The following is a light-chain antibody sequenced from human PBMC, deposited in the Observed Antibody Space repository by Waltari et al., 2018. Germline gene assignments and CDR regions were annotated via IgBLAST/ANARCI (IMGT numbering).Light chain of an antibody. CDR1: QGVNVY. J-gene: IGKJ1*01. Sequence: IQLTQSPSSLSASVGDRVTIICRASQGVNVYLAWYQQKPGKAPKLLIYAASTLQSGVSSRFSGSGSGTDFTLTINSLQPEDIATYYCQQFNASPRTFGQGTNVEIK. V-gene: IGKV1-9*01. CDR2: AAS. CDR3: QQFNASPRT.